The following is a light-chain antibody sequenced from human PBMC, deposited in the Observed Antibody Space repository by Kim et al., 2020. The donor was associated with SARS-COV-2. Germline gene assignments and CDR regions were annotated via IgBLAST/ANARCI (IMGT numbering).Light chain of an antibody. CDR1: SGSIASNS. CDR2: DDN. V-gene: IGLV6-57*01. CDR3: QSYDRTTVL. Sequence: GNTVIISCTRSSGSIASNSVHWYQQRPGTSPTIVIYDDNQRPSGVPDRFSGSIDSSSNSASLIISGLKTEDEADYYCQSYDRTTVLFGGGTQLTVL. J-gene: IGLJ2*01.